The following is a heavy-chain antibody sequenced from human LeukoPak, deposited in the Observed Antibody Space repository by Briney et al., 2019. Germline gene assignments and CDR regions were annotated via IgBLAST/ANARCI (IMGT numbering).Heavy chain of an antibody. D-gene: IGHD1-26*01. CDR1: GFTFSSYA. CDR3: ARASGSYLSYNWFDP. J-gene: IGHJ5*02. Sequence: GGSLRLSCAASGFTFSSYAMNWVRQAPGKGLEWAAVISYDGSNKYYADSVKGRFTISRDNSKNTLYLQMNSLRAEDTAVYYCARASGSYLSYNWFDPWGQGTLVTVSS. CDR2: ISYDGSNK. V-gene: IGHV3-30-3*01.